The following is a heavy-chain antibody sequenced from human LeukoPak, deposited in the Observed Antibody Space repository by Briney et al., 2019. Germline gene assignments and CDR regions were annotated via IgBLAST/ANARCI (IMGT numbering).Heavy chain of an antibody. Sequence: GSSVKVSCKASGGTFSSYAISWVRQAPGQGLEWMGRIIPILGIANYAQKFQGRVTITADKSTSTAYMEPSSLRSEDTAVYYCARAPRLRKHGMDVWGQGTTVTVSS. CDR3: ARAPRLRKHGMDV. CDR2: IIPILGIA. V-gene: IGHV1-69*04. J-gene: IGHJ6*02. D-gene: IGHD3-22*01. CDR1: GGTFSSYA.